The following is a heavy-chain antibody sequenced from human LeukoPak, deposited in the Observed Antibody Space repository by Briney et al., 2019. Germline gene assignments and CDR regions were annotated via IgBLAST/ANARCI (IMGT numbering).Heavy chain of an antibody. V-gene: IGHV3-23*01. CDR3: AKEEGAHHGGSDY. J-gene: IGHJ4*02. CDR1: GCTFSSYA. CDR2: ISGSCGST. D-gene: IGHD2-15*01. Sequence: GGALRLSCAASGCTFSSYAMSWVRQAPGKGLEWVSSISGSCGSTYYADSVKGRVTISRDNSKNTLYLQMNSLRAEDTAVYYCAKEEGAHHGGSDYWGQGTLVTVSS.